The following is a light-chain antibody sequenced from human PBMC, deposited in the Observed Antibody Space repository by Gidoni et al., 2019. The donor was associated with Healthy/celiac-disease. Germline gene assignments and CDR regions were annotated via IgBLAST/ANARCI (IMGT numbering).Light chain of an antibody. V-gene: IGKV1-39*01. CDR1: QSISSY. J-gene: IGKJ1*01. Sequence: DIQMTQSPSSLSASVGDRFTITCRASQSISSYLNLYQQKPGKAPELLIYAASSLQSGVPSSFRGSGSGKDFTLTISSLQPEDFATYYCQQSYSNPWTFGQGTKVEIK. CDR3: QQSYSNPWT. CDR2: AAS.